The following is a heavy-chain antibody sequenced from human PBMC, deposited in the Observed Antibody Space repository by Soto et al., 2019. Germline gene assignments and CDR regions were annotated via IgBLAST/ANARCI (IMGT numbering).Heavy chain of an antibody. CDR2: IYWEDDK. CDR3: AHAILYGTGGSCSTWFDS. Sequence: QITLKESGPTLVKPTQTLTLTCTFSGFSLSTHGVGVGWVRQPAGKALEWLALIYWEDDKRYSASLNSRLTITKDTSKNQVVLTITYMDPVDTATCYCAHAILYGTGGSCSTWFDSCGQGTLVTVSS. D-gene: IGHD2-15*01. J-gene: IGHJ5*01. V-gene: IGHV2-5*02. CDR1: GFSLSTHGVG.